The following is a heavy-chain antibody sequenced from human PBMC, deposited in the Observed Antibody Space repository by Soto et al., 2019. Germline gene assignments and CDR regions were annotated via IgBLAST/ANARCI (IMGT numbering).Heavy chain of an antibody. D-gene: IGHD3-10*01. CDR1: GFTFSSYA. CDR2: ISGSGGST. CDR3: AKGELDYYGSGSYYPLFDY. J-gene: IGHJ4*02. V-gene: IGHV3-23*01. Sequence: EVQLLESGGGLVQPGGSLRLSCAASGFTFSSYAMSWVRQAPGKGLEWVSAISGSGGSTYYADSVKGRFTISRDNSKNTLYLQMNSLRAEDTAVYYCAKGELDYYGSGSYYPLFDYWGQGTLVTVSS.